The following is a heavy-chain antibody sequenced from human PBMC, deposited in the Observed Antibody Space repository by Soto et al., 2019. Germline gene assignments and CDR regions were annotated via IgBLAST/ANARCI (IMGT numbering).Heavy chain of an antibody. D-gene: IGHD1-26*01. CDR1: GFTFSDHY. Sequence: EVQLVESGGGLVQPGGSLRLSCAPSGFTFSDHYMDWVRQAPGKGLEWVGRSRNKANSYSTEYAASVKGRFTISRDESKNSLYLQMNSLKPEDTAVYYCARFSGSYTRGLDYWGQGTLVTVSS. CDR3: ARFSGSYTRGLDY. CDR2: SRNKANSYST. V-gene: IGHV3-72*01. J-gene: IGHJ4*02.